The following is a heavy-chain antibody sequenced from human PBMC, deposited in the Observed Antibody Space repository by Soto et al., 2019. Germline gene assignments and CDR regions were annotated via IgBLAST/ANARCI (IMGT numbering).Heavy chain of an antibody. J-gene: IGHJ4*02. CDR1: GGSISSSRSY. D-gene: IGHD3-9*01. V-gene: IGHV4-39*01. CDR3: ARLEGLATISYYFDY. CDR2: IFYAGNT. Sequence: SETLSLTCNVSGGSISSSRSYWAWFRQPPGKELEWIANIFYAGNTYYNPSLKSRVTVSVDTSKNQFSLKLDSVTAADSAVYFCARLEGLATISYYFDYWGQGTLVTVSS.